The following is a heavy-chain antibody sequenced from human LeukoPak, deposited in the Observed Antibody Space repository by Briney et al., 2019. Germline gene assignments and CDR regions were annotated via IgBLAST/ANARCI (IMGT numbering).Heavy chain of an antibody. CDR2: INQDGSEK. D-gene: IGHD1-14*01. V-gene: IGHV3-7*01. Sequence: GGSLRLSCEVSGFTFSNHWMSWVRQAPGKGLEWVANINQDGSEKYYVDSVKGRFTISRDNAKNSLYLQMNSLRAEDTAVYHCVRSYNVRGETPEGYWGQGTLVAVSS. J-gene: IGHJ4*02. CDR1: GFTFSNHW. CDR3: VRSYNVRGETPEGY.